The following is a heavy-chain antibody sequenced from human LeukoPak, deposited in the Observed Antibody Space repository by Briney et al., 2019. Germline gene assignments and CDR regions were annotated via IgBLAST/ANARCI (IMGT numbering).Heavy chain of an antibody. Sequence: ASVKVSCKASGYTLTGYYIHWVRQAPGQGLEWMGWITPNSGIIEYAQKFQGRVTMTRGTSTSTAYMEVSWLTSDDTALYYCAMDGSGRPSYYYYMDVWGTGTTVTVSS. J-gene: IGHJ6*03. V-gene: IGHV1-2*02. CDR2: ITPNSGII. D-gene: IGHD3-10*01. CDR1: GYTLTGYY. CDR3: AMDGSGRPSYYYYMDV.